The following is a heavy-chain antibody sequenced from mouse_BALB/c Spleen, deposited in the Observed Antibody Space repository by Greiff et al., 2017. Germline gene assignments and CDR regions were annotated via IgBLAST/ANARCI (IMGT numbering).Heavy chain of an antibody. CDR3: ARSRRIYGSSSYYFDY. J-gene: IGHJ2*01. V-gene: IGHV3-2*02. D-gene: IGHD1-1*01. CDR1: GYSITSDYA. Sequence: EVKLLESGPGLVKPSQSLSLTCTVTGYSITSDYAWNWIRQFPGNKLEWMGYISYSGSTSYNPSLKSRISITRDTSKNQFFLQLNSVTTEDTATYYCARSRRIYGSSSYYFDYWGQGTTLTVSS. CDR2: ISYSGST.